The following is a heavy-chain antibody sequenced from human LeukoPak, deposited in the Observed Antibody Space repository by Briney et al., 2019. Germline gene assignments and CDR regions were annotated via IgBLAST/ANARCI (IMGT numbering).Heavy chain of an antibody. V-gene: IGHV4-59*01. CDR3: ARKVYSFDVFDY. J-gene: IGHJ4*02. CDR2: IFHSGTA. CDR1: GXSISSYY. Sequence: SETLSLTCTVSGXSISSYYGSWIRQPPGKALESIGYIFHSGTANYHPSPKSRVTISIDTSENQFSLKLSSVTAADTAVYYCARKVYSFDVFDYWGQGTLVTVSS. D-gene: IGHD2-15*01.